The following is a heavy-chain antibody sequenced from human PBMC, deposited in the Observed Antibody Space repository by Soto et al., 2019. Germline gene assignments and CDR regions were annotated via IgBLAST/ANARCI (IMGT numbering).Heavy chain of an antibody. CDR2: INSDGSST. V-gene: IGHV3-74*01. CDR3: ASGGRSLNFDS. D-gene: IGHD6-13*01. Sequence: EVQLVESGGGLVQPGGSLRLCCAASGFTFRSYWMQWVREAPGKGLVWVSWINSDGSSTSYADSVKGRFTISRDNAKNTLYLQMNSLRAEDTAVYYCASGGRSLNFDSWGQGTLVIVSS. CDR1: GFTFRSYW. J-gene: IGHJ4*02.